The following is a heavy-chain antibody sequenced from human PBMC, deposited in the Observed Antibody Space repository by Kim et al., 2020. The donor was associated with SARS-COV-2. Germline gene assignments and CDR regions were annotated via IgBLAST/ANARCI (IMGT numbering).Heavy chain of an antibody. Sequence: YYRPSLKSRVTISVDPSKNRFSLKLSSVTAADTAIYYCTRDLSAAGKGDHWGQGTLVTVSS. V-gene: IGHV4-39*07. D-gene: IGHD6-13*01. CDR3: TRDLSAAGKGDH. J-gene: IGHJ4*02.